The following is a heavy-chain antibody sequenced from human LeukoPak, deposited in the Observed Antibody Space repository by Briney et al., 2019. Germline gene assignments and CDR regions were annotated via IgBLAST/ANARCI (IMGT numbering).Heavy chain of an antibody. CDR3: AKVGPTGWYFDL. CDR1: GFTFSTYG. Sequence: GGSLGLSCAASGFTFSTYGMNWVRQAPGKGLEWVSGISGSGEATYSADSVKGRFTISRDNSKNTLYLQMNSLRAEDTAVYYCAKVGPTGWYFDLWGRGTLATVSS. CDR2: ISGSGEAT. V-gene: IGHV3-23*01. D-gene: IGHD1-1*01. J-gene: IGHJ2*01.